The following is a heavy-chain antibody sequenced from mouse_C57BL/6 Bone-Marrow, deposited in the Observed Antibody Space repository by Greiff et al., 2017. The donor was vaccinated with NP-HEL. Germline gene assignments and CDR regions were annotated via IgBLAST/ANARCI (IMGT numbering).Heavy chain of an antibody. Sequence: VQLQQSGAELARPGASVKLSCKASGYTFTSYGISWVKQRTGQGLEWIGEIYPRSGNTYYNEKFKGKATLTADKSSSTAYIELRSLTSEDSAVYFCARIDSSGYRAWFAYWGQGTLVTVSA. J-gene: IGHJ3*01. D-gene: IGHD3-2*02. CDR2: IYPRSGNT. CDR1: GYTFTSYG. CDR3: ARIDSSGYRAWFAY. V-gene: IGHV1-81*01.